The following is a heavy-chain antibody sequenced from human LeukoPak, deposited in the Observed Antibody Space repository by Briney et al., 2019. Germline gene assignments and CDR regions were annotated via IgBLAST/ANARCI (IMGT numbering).Heavy chain of an antibody. CDR2: IKQDGSEK. J-gene: IGHJ6*03. D-gene: IGHD1-26*01. CDR1: GFTFSSYW. Sequence: GGSLRLSCAASGFTFSSYWMSWVRQAPGKGLEWVANIKQDGSEKYYVDSVKGRFTISRDNAKNSLYLQMNSLRAEDTAVYYCARTHTTWGIVYYYYYMDVWGKGTTVTISS. V-gene: IGHV3-7*01. CDR3: ARTHTTWGIVYYYYYMDV.